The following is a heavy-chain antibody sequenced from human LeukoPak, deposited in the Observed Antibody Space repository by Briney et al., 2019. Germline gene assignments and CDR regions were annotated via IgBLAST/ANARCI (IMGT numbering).Heavy chain of an antibody. Sequence: PSETLSLTCAVYGGSFSGYYWSWIRQPPGKGLEWIGEINHSGSTNYNPSLKSRVTISVDTSKNQFSLKLSSVTAADTAVYYCARAAIAARPKPYYYYYYYMDVWGKGTTVTVSS. CDR2: INHSGST. CDR1: GGSFSGYY. CDR3: ARAAIAARPKPYYYYYYYMDV. D-gene: IGHD6-6*01. V-gene: IGHV4-34*01. J-gene: IGHJ6*03.